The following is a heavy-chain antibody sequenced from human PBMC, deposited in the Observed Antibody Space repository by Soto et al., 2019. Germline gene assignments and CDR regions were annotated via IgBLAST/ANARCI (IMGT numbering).Heavy chain of an antibody. CDR2: ISSSSSTI. Sequence: PGGSLRLSCETSGFRFSSFGMHWVRQAPGRGLEWVSYISSSSSTIYYADSVKGRFTISRDNAKNSLYLQMNSLRDEDTAVYYCARSYYYDSSGYLVPFDYWGQGTLVTVSS. V-gene: IGHV3-48*02. D-gene: IGHD3-22*01. CDR3: ARSYYYDSSGYLVPFDY. J-gene: IGHJ4*02. CDR1: GFRFSSFG.